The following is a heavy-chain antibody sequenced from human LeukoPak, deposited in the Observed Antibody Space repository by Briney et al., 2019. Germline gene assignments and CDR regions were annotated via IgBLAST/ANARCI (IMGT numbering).Heavy chain of an antibody. J-gene: IGHJ4*02. CDR1: GSGFTSSA. V-gene: IGHV1-58*01. CDR3: AASGFDWLLGTYYFDY. Sequence: TSGKVCCKSSGSGFTSSAVERVRQARGQRLEWIGWIVVGSGNTNNAQKFQERVTITRDMSTSTAYMELSSLRSEDTAVYYCAASGFDWLLGTYYFDYWGQGTLVTVSS. D-gene: IGHD3-9*01. CDR2: IVVGSGNT.